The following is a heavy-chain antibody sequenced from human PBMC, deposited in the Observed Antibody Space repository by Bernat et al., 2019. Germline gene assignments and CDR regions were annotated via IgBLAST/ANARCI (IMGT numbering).Heavy chain of an antibody. CDR3: TGHKVGAPTKPVDY. CDR2: IYYSGSA. V-gene: IGHV4-39*01. D-gene: IGHD4/OR15-4a*01. J-gene: IGHJ4*02. Sequence: QLQMQESGPGLVKPSETLSLTCSVSGGSISSTAYYWGWIRQPPGKGLGWIGSIYYSGSAYYNPSPKGRVTMSVDTSKSQFTVILTSVTAADTAIYYWTGHKVGAPTKPVDYWGQGTLVTVS. CDR1: GGSISSTAYY.